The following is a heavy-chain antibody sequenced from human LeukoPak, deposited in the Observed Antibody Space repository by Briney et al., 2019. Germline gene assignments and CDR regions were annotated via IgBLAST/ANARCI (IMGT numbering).Heavy chain of an antibody. CDR3: ARDLYRIVVVPHYFDY. CDR2: ISSSSSYI. CDR1: VFTFSSYS. J-gene: IGHJ4*02. D-gene: IGHD3-22*01. V-gene: IGHV3-21*01. Sequence: GGSLRLSCAASVFTFSSYSMNWVRQAPGKGLEWVSSISSSSSYIYYADSVKGRFTTSRDNAKNSLYLQMNSLRAEDTAVYYCARDLYRIVVVPHYFDYWGQGTLVTVSS.